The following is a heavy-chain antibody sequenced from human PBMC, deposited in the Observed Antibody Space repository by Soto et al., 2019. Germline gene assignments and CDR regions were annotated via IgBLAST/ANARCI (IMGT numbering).Heavy chain of an antibody. V-gene: IGHV1-18*01. J-gene: IGHJ5*02. CDR2: IDPKNGNT. CDR3: ARDWDLVMSTNCFDP. D-gene: IGHD1-26*01. CDR1: AYTFTRYG. Sequence: QVQLVQSGAEVKKPGASVKVSCKASAYTFTRYGISWVRQAPGQGLEWMGWIDPKNGNTYYAEKLQGRVTITTDTSTSTAYMDLRSLRSDDTALYYCARDWDLVMSTNCFDPWGQGTLVTVSS.